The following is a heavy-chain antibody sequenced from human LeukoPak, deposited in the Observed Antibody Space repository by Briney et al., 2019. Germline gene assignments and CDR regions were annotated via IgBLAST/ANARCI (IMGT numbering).Heavy chain of an antibody. Sequence: PGGSLRLSCAASGFTFIDYGMSWVRQAPGKGLEWVSGINWNGGSTGYADSVKGQFTISRDNAKNSLYLQMNSLRAEDSALYYCARTSPHDYYFDYWGQGTLVTVSS. J-gene: IGHJ4*02. D-gene: IGHD2-21*02. CDR3: ARTSPHDYYFDY. V-gene: IGHV3-20*04. CDR2: INWNGGST. CDR1: GFTFIDYG.